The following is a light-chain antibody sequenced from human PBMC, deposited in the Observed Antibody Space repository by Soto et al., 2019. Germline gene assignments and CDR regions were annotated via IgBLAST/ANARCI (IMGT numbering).Light chain of an antibody. CDR2: EVS. J-gene: IGLJ3*02. Sequence: QSVLTQPASVSGSLGQSITLTCTGTSSDVGGYIYVSWYQQHPGKAPILMIYEVSNQPSGDSNRFSGSKSGNTASLNISGLRAEDEADDYCSSYTGSSTLWVFGGGTKLTVL. CDR1: SSDVGGYIY. CDR3: SSYTGSSTLWV. V-gene: IGLV2-14*01.